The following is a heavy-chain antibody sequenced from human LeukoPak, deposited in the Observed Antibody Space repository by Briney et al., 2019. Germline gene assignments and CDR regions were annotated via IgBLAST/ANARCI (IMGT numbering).Heavy chain of an antibody. J-gene: IGHJ5*02. D-gene: IGHD2-2*01. Sequence: ASVKVSCKASGYTFTSYGISWVRQAPGQGLEWTGWISAYNGNTNYAQKLQGRVTMTTDTSTSTAYMELRSLRSDDTAVYYCARDWDLGYCSSTSCFRLDPWGQGTLVTVSS. CDR1: GYTFTSYG. CDR3: ARDWDLGYCSSTSCFRLDP. CDR2: ISAYNGNT. V-gene: IGHV1-18*01.